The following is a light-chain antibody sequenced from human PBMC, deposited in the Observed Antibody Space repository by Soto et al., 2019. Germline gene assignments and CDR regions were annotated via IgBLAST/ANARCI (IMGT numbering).Light chain of an antibody. V-gene: IGKV1-5*01. CDR3: QQYNSYSLT. J-gene: IGKJ4*01. CDR2: DAS. CDR1: QSISSW. Sequence: DIQMTQSPSTLSASVGDRVTITCRASQSISSWLAWYQQKPGKAPKLLIYDASSLESGVPSRFSGSGSGTEFTLTISILQPDDFAPYYCQQYNSYSLTFGGGTKVEIK.